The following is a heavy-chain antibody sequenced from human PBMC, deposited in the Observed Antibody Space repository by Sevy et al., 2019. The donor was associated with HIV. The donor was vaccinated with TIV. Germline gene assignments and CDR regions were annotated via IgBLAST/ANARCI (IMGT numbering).Heavy chain of an antibody. Sequence: GGSLRLSCAASGFTFSSYSMNWVRQAPGEGLEWVSSIISGSSYIYYANSMKGRFTISRDNAKNSLYLQMNSLRAEDTAVYYCARLYDSSGYQPFDYWGQGTLVTVSS. V-gene: IGHV3-21*01. D-gene: IGHD3-22*01. J-gene: IGHJ4*02. CDR1: GFTFSSYS. CDR2: IISGSSYI. CDR3: ARLYDSSGYQPFDY.